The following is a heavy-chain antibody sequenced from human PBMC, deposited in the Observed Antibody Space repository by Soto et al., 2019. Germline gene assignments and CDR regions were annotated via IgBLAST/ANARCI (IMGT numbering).Heavy chain of an antibody. CDR1: GYSFTSYW. Sequence: GESLKISCKGSGYSFTSYWISWVRQMPGKGLEWMGRIDPSDSYTNYSPSFQGHVTISADKSISTAYLQWSSLKASDTAMYYCAIEMATISDYYGMGVRGQGTTVAVSS. D-gene: IGHD5-12*01. V-gene: IGHV5-10-1*01. J-gene: IGHJ6*02. CDR3: AIEMATISDYYGMGV. CDR2: IDPSDSYT.